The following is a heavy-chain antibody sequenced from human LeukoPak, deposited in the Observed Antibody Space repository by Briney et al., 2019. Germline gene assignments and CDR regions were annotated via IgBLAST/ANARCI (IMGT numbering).Heavy chain of an antibody. CDR1: GFTFSTYN. D-gene: IGHD3-10*01. CDR2: ITSSSSYA. Sequence: GGSLRLSCEASGFTFSTYNMNWVRQAPGKRLEWVSSITSSSSYAYYADSVKGRFTISRDNSKSTLYIQMNSLRAEDTAVYYCARAKPKNMVRGLIMRRESRYYFDYWGQGTLVTVSS. V-gene: IGHV3-21*04. CDR3: ARAKPKNMVRGLIMRRESRYYFDY. J-gene: IGHJ4*02.